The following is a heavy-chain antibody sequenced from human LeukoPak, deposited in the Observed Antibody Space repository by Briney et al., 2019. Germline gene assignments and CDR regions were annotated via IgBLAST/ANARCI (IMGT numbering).Heavy chain of an antibody. V-gene: IGHV3-30-3*01. J-gene: IGHJ4*02. D-gene: IGHD3-3*01. CDR3: ARGYDFWSGYSHFDY. Sequence: PGGSLRLSCAASGFTFSSYAMHWVRQAPGKGLEWVAVISYDGSNKYYADSVKGRFTISRDNSKNTLYLQMNSLRAEDTAVYYCARGYDFWSGYSHFDYWGQGTLVTVSS. CDR2: ISYDGSNK. CDR1: GFTFSSYA.